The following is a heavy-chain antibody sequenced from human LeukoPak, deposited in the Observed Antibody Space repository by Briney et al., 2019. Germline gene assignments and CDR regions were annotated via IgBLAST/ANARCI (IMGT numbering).Heavy chain of an antibody. CDR1: GGSISSYY. Sequence: SETLSLTCTVSGGSISSYYWSWIRQPPGKGLEWIGYIYYSGSTNYNPSLKSRVTISVDTSKNQFSLKLSSVTAADTAVYYCARDLGDFDWLLEKLLDYWGQGTLVTVSS. J-gene: IGHJ4*02. CDR2: IYYSGST. D-gene: IGHD3-9*01. V-gene: IGHV4-59*01. CDR3: ARDLGDFDWLLEKLLDY.